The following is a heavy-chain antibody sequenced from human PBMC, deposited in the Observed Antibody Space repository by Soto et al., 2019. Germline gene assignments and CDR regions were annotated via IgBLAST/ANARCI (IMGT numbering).Heavy chain of an antibody. CDR1: GDTISTSSYY. J-gene: IGHJ4*02. CDR2: IYYTGST. CDR3: ARLGGVIAASDFDY. V-gene: IGHV4-39*01. Sequence: SVTMSLTCPVSGDTISTSSYYWGWEKKPPGKGLEWVGTIYYTGSTYYNPPLESRVTMSLQTSKNQFSLNLTSVTAADTAVYYCARLGGVIAASDFDYWGQGALVTSPQ. D-gene: IGHD2-15*01.